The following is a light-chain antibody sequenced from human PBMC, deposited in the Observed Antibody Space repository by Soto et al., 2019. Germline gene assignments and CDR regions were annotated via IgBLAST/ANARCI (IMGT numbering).Light chain of an antibody. Sequence: DIQMTQSPSSLSASVGGRVTITCRASQDIRNDLGWYQQKPGKAPKRLIYAASSLQSWVPSSFSGSGSGTDFTLTISSLQAEDLAVYYCQQYYSPPLTFGGGTKVDIK. J-gene: IGKJ4*01. CDR2: AAS. V-gene: IGKV1-17*01. CDR3: QQYYSPPLT. CDR1: QDIRND.